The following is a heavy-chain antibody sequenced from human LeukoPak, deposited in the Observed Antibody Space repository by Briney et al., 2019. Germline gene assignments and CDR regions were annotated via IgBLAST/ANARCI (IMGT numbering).Heavy chain of an antibody. CDR3: AKYLYPTTPYFDY. J-gene: IGHJ4*02. CDR1: GFTFSSYS. CDR2: ISYDGSNK. Sequence: GGSLRLSCAASGFTFSSYSMNWVRQAPGKGLEWVAVISYDGSNKYYADSVKGRFTISRDNSKNTLYLQMNSLRAEDTAIYYCAKYLYPTTPYFDYWGQGTLVTVSS. V-gene: IGHV3-30*18. D-gene: IGHD4-11*01.